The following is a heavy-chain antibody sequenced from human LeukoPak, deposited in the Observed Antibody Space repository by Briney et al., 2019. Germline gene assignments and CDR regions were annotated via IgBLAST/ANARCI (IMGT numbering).Heavy chain of an antibody. CDR3: ARETRIAVAHYYMDV. CDR2: INPSGGST. CDR1: GYTFTSYY. V-gene: IGHV1-46*01. J-gene: IGHJ6*03. Sequence: ASVKVSCKASGYTFTSYYMHWVRQAPGQGLEWMGIINPSGGSTSYAQKFQGRVTMTRDTSISTAYMELSRLRSDDTAVCYCARETRIAVAHYYMDVWGKGTTVTISS. D-gene: IGHD6-19*01.